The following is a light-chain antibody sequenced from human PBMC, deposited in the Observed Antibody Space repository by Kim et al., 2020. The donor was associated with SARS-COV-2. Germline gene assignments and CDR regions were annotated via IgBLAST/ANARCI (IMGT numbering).Light chain of an antibody. CDR3: AAWDDSLNGPV. CDR2: NNN. J-gene: IGLJ3*02. Sequence: GQGVTISCSVSSSNIGSDTVDWYQHLPGAAPQLLIYNNNQRPSGVPDRFSASKSGTSASLAISGLQSEDEADYYFAAWDDSLNGPVFGGGTQLTVL. CDR1: SSNIGSDT. V-gene: IGLV1-44*01.